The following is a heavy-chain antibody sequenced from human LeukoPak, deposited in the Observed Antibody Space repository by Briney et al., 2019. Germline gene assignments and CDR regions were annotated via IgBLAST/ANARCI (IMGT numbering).Heavy chain of an antibody. CDR1: GGSISSSSYY. D-gene: IGHD1-26*01. Sequence: PSETLSLACTVSGGSISSSSYYWGWIRQPPGKGLEWVANIKQDGINKYYVDSVKGRFTISRDNAKNSLFLQMNSLRAEDTAIYYCARNNGGKWELLGGLHYWGQGTLVTVSS. J-gene: IGHJ4*02. V-gene: IGHV3-7*01. CDR3: ARNNGGKWELLGGLHY. CDR2: IKQDGINK.